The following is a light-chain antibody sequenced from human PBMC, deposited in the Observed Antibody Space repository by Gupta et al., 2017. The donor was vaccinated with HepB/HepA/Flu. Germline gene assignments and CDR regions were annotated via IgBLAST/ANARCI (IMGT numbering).Light chain of an antibody. CDR2: SNN. Sequence: QSVLTQPPSASGTPGQRVTISCSGSSSNIGSNTVNWYQQLPGTEPKLLIYSNNQRPSGVPDRGYGSKSGKYASMDTIGIQSEDDADEYCAEWDDSLNALFGTGTKVTVL. CDR3: AEWDDSLNAL. J-gene: IGLJ1*01. CDR1: SSNIGSNT. V-gene: IGLV1-44*01.